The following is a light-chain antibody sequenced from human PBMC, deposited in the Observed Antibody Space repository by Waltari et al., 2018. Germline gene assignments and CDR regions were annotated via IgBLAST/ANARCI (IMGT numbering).Light chain of an antibody. CDR3: QQYRTNPWT. V-gene: IGKV1-5*03. J-gene: IGKJ1*01. Sequence: DIQMTQSPSTLSASVGDRVTLTCRASQSINSWLAWYQQKPGIAPKLLIYKASSLESGVPSRFSGSGSATEFTLTISSLQPDDLATYYCQQYRTNPWTFGQGTKVEIE. CDR1: QSINSW. CDR2: KAS.